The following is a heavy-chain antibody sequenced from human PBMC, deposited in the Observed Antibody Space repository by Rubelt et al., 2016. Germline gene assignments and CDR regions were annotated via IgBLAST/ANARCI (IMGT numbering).Heavy chain of an antibody. CDR3: ARVQLLWFGELSGMDV. D-gene: IGHD3-10*01. J-gene: IGHJ6*02. Sequence: GWIGEINHSGGTNYNPSLKSRVSISIDTSKNQFSLNLSSVTAADTAVYYCARVQLLWFGELSGMDVWGQGTTVTVSS. V-gene: IGHV4-34*01. CDR2: INHSGGT.